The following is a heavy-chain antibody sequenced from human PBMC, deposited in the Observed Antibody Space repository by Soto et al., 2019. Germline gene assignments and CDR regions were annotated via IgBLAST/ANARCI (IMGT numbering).Heavy chain of an antibody. V-gene: IGHV3-74*01. CDR3: ARASSSWYPNDY. J-gene: IGHJ4*02. CDR1: GLTFSSYW. D-gene: IGHD6-13*01. CDR2: INSDGSST. Sequence: LRLSCAASGLTFSSYWMHWVRQAPGKGLVWVSRINSDGSSTSYADSVKGRFTISRDNAKNTLYLQMNSLRAEDTAVYDCARASSSWYPNDYWGQGSLVTVSS.